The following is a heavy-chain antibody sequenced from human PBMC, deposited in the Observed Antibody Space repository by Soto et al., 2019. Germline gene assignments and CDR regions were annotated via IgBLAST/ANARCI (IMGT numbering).Heavy chain of an antibody. CDR3: ARHYSSGSRNWFDP. CDR2: IYYSGST. V-gene: IGHV4-39*01. J-gene: IGHJ5*02. CDR1: GGSINSSSYF. Sequence: SETLSLTCSVSGGSINSSSYFWGWVRQPPGKGLEWIGSIYYSGSTYYNPSLRSRVTISVDTSKNQFSLKLSSVTAADTAVFYFARHYSSGSRNWFDPWGQGHLVTVSS. D-gene: IGHD6-19*01.